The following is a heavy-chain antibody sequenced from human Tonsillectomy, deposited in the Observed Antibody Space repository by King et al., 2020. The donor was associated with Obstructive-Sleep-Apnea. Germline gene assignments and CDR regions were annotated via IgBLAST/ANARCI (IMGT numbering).Heavy chain of an antibody. CDR2: MNPNSGNT. Sequence: VQLVESGAEVEKPGASVTVSCTASGYTFTSYDINWVRQATGQGLEWMGWMNPNSGNTGYAQKFQGRVTMTRNTAISTAYMELSSLRSEDTAVYYCARALPYGSGSGYNYYYGMDVWGQGTTVTVSS. J-gene: IGHJ6*02. CDR3: ARALPYGSGSGYNYYYGMDV. D-gene: IGHD3-10*01. V-gene: IGHV1-8*01. CDR1: GYTFTSYD.